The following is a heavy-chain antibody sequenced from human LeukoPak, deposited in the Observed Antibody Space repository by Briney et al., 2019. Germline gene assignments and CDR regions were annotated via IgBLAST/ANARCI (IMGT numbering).Heavy chain of an antibody. V-gene: IGHV6-1*01. CDR3: ARSSGSPYDIFDF. CDR1: GDSISSNSAS. CDR2: TYCRSTCYK. J-gene: IGHJ4*02. D-gene: IGHD3-9*01. Sequence: SQTLSLTCAISGDSISSNSASWNWIRQSPSRGLEWLGRTYCRSTCYKDYGVSLRSRMTIDPDTSKNQFSLHLNSMTPEDTAVYYCARSSGSPYDIFDFWGQGTLVTVCS.